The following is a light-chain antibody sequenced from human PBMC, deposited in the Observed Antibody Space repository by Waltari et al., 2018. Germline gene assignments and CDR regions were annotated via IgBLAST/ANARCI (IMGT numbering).Light chain of an antibody. J-gene: IGKJ1*01. CDR2: GAS. V-gene: IGKV1-17*01. CDR1: QGIRDE. Sequence: DIQMTQYPSSLSASIGDRVTITCRASQGIRDELGWYQQNPGTAPKRLIYGASNVQSGVPSRFSGSGSGTEFTLTISSLQPEDFATYYCLQHDSYPWTFGQGTKV. CDR3: LQHDSYPWT.